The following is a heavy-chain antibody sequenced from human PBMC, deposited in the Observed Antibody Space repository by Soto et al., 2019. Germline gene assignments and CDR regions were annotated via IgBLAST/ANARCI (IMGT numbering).Heavy chain of an antibody. CDR3: AREHGSAFGP. V-gene: IGHV3-30-3*01. CDR1: GFTFSSYA. Sequence: QVQLVESGGGVVQPGRSLRLSCAASGFTFSSYAMHWVRQAPGKGLEWVAVISYDGSNKYYADSVKGRFTISRDNSKNTLYLQMNSLRAEDTAVYYCAREHGSAFGPGGQGTLVTVSS. CDR2: ISYDGSNK. D-gene: IGHD2-15*01. J-gene: IGHJ5*02.